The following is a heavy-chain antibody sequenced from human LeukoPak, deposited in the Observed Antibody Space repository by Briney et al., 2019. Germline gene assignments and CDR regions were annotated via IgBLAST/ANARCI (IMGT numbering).Heavy chain of an antibody. CDR2: ISAYNGNT. J-gene: IGHJ6*03. Sequence: SVKVSCKASGYTFTSYGISWVRQAPGQGLEWMGWISAYNGNTNYAQKLQGRVTMTTDTSTSTAYMELSSLRSEDTAVYYCARGVTGYYYYYYMDVWGKGTTVTVSS. D-gene: IGHD5-18*01. CDR1: GYTFTSYG. V-gene: IGHV1-18*01. CDR3: ARGVTGYYYYYYMDV.